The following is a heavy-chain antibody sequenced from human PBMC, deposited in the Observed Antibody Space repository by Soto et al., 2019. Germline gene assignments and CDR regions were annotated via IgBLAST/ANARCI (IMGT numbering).Heavy chain of an antibody. Sequence: SETLSLTCTVSGGSISSYYWSWIRQPPGKGLEWIGYIYYSGSTNYNPSLKSRVTISVDTSKNQFSLKLSSVTAADTAVYHCARGGIVVVVAARAWFDPWGQGTLVTVSS. CDR3: ARGGIVVVVAARAWFDP. V-gene: IGHV4-59*12. CDR2: IYYSGST. CDR1: GGSISSYY. D-gene: IGHD2-15*01. J-gene: IGHJ5*02.